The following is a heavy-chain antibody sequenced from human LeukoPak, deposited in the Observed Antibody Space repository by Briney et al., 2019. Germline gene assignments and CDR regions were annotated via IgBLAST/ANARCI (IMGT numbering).Heavy chain of an antibody. CDR3: ARDLEYCSGGACFGY. D-gene: IGHD2-15*01. J-gene: IGHJ4*02. Sequence: SETLSLTCTVAGGSISSYFWSWIRQPPGKGLEWNGYIFYRGSTKYDPSLKSRVTILGDTSMNQFSLKLRSVTAADTAVYYCARDLEYCSGGACFGYWGKGTLVTVSS. V-gene: IGHV4-59*01. CDR1: GGSISSYF. CDR2: IFYRGST.